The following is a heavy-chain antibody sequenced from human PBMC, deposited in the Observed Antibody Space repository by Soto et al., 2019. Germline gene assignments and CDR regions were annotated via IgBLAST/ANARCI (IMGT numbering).Heavy chain of an antibody. CDR2: ISESGDGT. CDR1: GFTFNTYA. V-gene: IGHV3-23*01. J-gene: IGHJ6*02. D-gene: IGHD3-3*01. Sequence: GGSLRLSCAASGFTFNTYAITWVRQAPGKGLEWVSLISESGDGTYYADSVKGRFTISRDNSRRTLNLQMNSLRAEDTAVYYCAKNGDFWSWGMDVWGQGTTVTVSS. CDR3: AKNGDFWSWGMDV.